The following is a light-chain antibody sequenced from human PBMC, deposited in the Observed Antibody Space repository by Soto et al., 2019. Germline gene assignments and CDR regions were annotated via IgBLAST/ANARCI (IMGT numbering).Light chain of an antibody. V-gene: IGKV3-20*01. CDR1: QSVSSSY. Sequence: EIVLTQSPVSLSLSPGERATLSCRASQSVSSSYLAWYQQKPGQAPRLLIYGASSRATGIPDRFSGSGSGTDFTLTTSRLEPEDFAVYYCQQYGSSKVTFGGGTKVDIK. CDR3: QQYGSSKVT. CDR2: GAS. J-gene: IGKJ4*01.